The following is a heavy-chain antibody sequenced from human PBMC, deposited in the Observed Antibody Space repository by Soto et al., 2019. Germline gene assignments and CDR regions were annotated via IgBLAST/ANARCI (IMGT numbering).Heavy chain of an antibody. CDR2: INAGNGNT. Sequence: QVQLVQSGAEEKKPGASVKVSCKASGYTFTSYAMHWVRQAPGQRLEWMGWINAGNGNTKYSQKFQGRVTITRDTSASTDYKELSSLRSEASAVYYCARGLAEADYWGQGTLVTVSS. CDR1: GYTFTSYA. V-gene: IGHV1-3*05. D-gene: IGHD6-13*01. J-gene: IGHJ4*02. CDR3: ARGLAEADY.